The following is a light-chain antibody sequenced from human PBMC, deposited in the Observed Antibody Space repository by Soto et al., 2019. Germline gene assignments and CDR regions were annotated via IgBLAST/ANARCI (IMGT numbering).Light chain of an antibody. V-gene: IGLV1-40*01. J-gene: IGLJ1*01. CDR2: GNS. CDR3: LSYDSSLGGSV. Sequence: QSVLTQPPSVSGAPGQRVTISCTGNSSNIGAGYDVHWYQQLPGTAPKLLIYGNSNRPSGVPDRFSGSKSGTSASLAITGLQAEDEADYYCLSYDSSLGGSVFGTGTKVTVL. CDR1: SSNIGAGYD.